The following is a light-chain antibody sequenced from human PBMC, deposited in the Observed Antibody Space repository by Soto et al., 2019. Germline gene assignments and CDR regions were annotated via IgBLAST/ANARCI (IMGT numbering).Light chain of an antibody. CDR1: SSDVGGYTF. CDR3: SSFTSRNTYV. J-gene: IGLJ1*01. V-gene: IGLV2-14*01. CDR2: DVS. Sequence: QSALTQPASVSASPGQSIAISCTGTSSDVGGYTFVSWYQQHPGKAPKLIIYDVSNRPSGISNRFSGSKSGNTASLTISGLQAEDEADYYCSSFTSRNTYVFGTGTKLTVL.